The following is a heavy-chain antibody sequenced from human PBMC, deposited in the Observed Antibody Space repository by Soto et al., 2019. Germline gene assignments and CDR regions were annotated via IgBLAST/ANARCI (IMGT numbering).Heavy chain of an antibody. CDR2: IYYSGSA. Sequence: SDTLSLTCTVSGGSIRSSDYYWTWIRQPPGKGLEWIGYIYYSGSANYNPSLKSRVTISVDTSRNQFSLKLNSVTAADTAVYFCARATYYSDTGGSPPLDYWGQGTLVTVSS. CDR1: GGSIRSSDYY. D-gene: IGHD3-22*01. V-gene: IGHV4-30-4*02. CDR3: ARATYYSDTGGSPPLDY. J-gene: IGHJ4*02.